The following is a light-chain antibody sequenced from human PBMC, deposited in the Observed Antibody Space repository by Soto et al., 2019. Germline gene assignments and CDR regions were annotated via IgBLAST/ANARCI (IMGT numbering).Light chain of an antibody. J-gene: IGKJ3*01. Sequence: EIVLTQSPGTLSLSPGDRATLFCRASQSVSNNYLAWYHQKPGQAPRLLIYGASVRATGIPDRFSGSGSGTDFTLTITRLEPEDFAVYYCQLYGDSPPFTFGPGTKVDIQ. CDR1: QSVSNNY. V-gene: IGKV3-20*01. CDR3: QLYGDSPPFT. CDR2: GAS.